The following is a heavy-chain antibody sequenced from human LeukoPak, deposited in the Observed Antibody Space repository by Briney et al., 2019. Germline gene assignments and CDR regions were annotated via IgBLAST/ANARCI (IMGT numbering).Heavy chain of an antibody. D-gene: IGHD3-10*01. CDR3: AKGYFGSGSYYSG. Sequence: GGSLRLSCAASGFTFSSYGMSWVRQTPGKGLEWVLAISGSGGSTYYADSVKGRFTVSRDNSKNTLYLQMNSLRAEDTAVYYCAKGYFGSGSYYSGWGQGILVTVSS. J-gene: IGHJ4*02. V-gene: IGHV3-23*01. CDR1: GFTFSSYG. CDR2: ISGSGGST.